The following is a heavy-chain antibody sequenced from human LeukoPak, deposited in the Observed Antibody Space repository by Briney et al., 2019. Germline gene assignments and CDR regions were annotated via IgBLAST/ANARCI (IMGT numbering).Heavy chain of an antibody. Sequence: ASVKVSCKASGYTFTSYDINWVRQATGQGLEWMGWMNPNSGNTGYAQKFQGRVTITRNTSISTAYMELSSLRSDDTAVYYCARVRSGYCTNGVCRAPLNYWGQGTLVTVSS. CDR3: ARVRSGYCTNGVCRAPLNY. CDR1: GYTFTSYD. D-gene: IGHD2-8*01. J-gene: IGHJ4*02. CDR2: MNPNSGNT. V-gene: IGHV1-8*03.